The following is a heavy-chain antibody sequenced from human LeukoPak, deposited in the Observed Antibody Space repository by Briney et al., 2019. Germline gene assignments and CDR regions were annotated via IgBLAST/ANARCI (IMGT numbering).Heavy chain of an antibody. J-gene: IGHJ4*02. Sequence: SETLSLTCAVYGGSFSGYYWSWIRQPPGKGLEWIGEINHSGSTNYNPSLKSRVTIPVDTSKNQFSLKLSSVTAADTAVYYCARKGQGIVVVPAAMAFDYWGQGTLVTVSS. CDR3: ARKGQGIVVVPAAMAFDY. CDR1: GGSFSGYY. CDR2: INHSGST. D-gene: IGHD2-2*01. V-gene: IGHV4-34*01.